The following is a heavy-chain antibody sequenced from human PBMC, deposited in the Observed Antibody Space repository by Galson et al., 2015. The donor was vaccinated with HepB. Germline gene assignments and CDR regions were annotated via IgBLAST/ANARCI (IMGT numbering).Heavy chain of an antibody. V-gene: IGHV1-18*01. Sequence: QSGAEVKKPGESLKISCKASGYTFINYGINWVRQAPGQGLEWMGWISAYNGDTNYAQNLQGRVTMTTDTSTSTAYMDLRSLRSDDTAVYYCAKGGSSIWFHLDYWGQGTLVTVSS. CDR1: GYTFINYG. J-gene: IGHJ4*02. CDR2: ISAYNGDT. CDR3: AKGGSSIWFHLDY. D-gene: IGHD6-13*01.